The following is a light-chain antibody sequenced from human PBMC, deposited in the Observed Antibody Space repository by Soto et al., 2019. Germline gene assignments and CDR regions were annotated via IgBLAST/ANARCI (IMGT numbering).Light chain of an antibody. CDR1: QSIRRS. V-gene: IGKV1-39*01. CDR2: AAS. J-gene: IGKJ1*01. Sequence: DIQMTQSPSSLSASVADRVTITCRASQSIRRSLNWYQQKPGKAPKLLIYAASSLQSGVPSRFSGSGYGTDFTLTITSLQSEDFAIYYCQQSYSSPRTFGQRTNV. CDR3: QQSYSSPRT.